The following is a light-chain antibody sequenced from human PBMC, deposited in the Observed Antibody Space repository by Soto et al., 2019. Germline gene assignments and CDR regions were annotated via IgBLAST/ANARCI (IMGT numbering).Light chain of an antibody. V-gene: IGKV1-5*01. CDR1: QSISSW. CDR2: DAS. CDR3: QQYNSYSG. J-gene: IGKJ2*03. Sequence: DIQMTQSPSTLSASVGDRVTITCRASQSISSWLAWYQQKPGKAPKLLIYDASSLESGVPSRFSGSGSGTEFTLTISSLQPDDFATYYCQQYNSYSGFGQGTKLEIK.